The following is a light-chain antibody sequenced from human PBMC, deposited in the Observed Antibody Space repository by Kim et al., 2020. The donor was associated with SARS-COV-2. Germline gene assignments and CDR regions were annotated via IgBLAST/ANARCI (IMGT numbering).Light chain of an antibody. CDR1: SGSVSSSYY. J-gene: IGLJ3*02. CDR2: NTN. Sequence: QTVVTQEPSFSVSPGGTVTLTCGLSSGSVSSSYYPSWYQQTPGQAPRMLINNTNTRSSGVPDRFSGSILGNKAALTITGAQADDECDYFCVLYMGSGIRVFGGGTKVTVL. V-gene: IGLV8-61*01. CDR3: VLYMGSGIRV.